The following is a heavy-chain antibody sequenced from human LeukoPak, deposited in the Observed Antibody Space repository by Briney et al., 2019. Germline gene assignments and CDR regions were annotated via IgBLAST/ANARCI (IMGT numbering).Heavy chain of an antibody. Sequence: SETLSLTCAVYGGSFSGYYWSWIRQPPGKGLEWIGEINRSGSTNYNPSLKSRVTISVDTSKNQFSLKLSSVTAADTAVYYCARGLTGSGSYGWFDPWGQGTLVTVSS. CDR2: INRSGST. CDR1: GGSFSGYY. J-gene: IGHJ5*02. CDR3: ARGLTGSGSYGWFDP. D-gene: IGHD3-10*01. V-gene: IGHV4-34*01.